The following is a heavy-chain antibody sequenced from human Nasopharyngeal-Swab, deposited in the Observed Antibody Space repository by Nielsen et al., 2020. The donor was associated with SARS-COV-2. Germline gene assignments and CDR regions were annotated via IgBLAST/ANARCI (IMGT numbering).Heavy chain of an antibody. Sequence: ASVKVSCKASGYTFNKYYIHWVRQAPGQGLEWMGMINPGSGGTTYAQKFQGRVTMTRDTSTSTVFMDLSSLRSEDTAVYYCARRSRCSGSSCDMDVWGQGTTVTVSS. CDR2: INPGSGGT. CDR3: ARRSRCSGSSCDMDV. V-gene: IGHV1-46*02. J-gene: IGHJ6*02. CDR1: GYTFNKYY. D-gene: IGHD2-2*01.